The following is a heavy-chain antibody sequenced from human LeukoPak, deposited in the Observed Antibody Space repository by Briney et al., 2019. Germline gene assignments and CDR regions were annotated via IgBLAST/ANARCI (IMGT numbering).Heavy chain of an antibody. J-gene: IGHJ3*02. CDR3: ARYSTSNAFDI. CDR2: ISSSGNNI. D-gene: IGHD2-2*01. Sequence: GGSLRLSCAASGFTFSDYYMKWIRQAPGKGLEWVSSISSSGNNIYYADSIKGRFTISRDKAKNSLYLQMNSLRGEDTAVYYCARYSTSNAFDIWGRGTMVTVSS. V-gene: IGHV3-11*04. CDR1: GFTFSDYY.